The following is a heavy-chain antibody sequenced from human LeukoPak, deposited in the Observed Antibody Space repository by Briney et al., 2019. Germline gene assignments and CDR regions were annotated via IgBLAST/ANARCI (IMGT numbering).Heavy chain of an antibody. D-gene: IGHD3-16*01. Sequence: PSETLSLTCAVYGGSFSGYYWSWIRQPPGKGLEWIGEINHSGSTNYNPSLKSRVTISVDTSKNQFSLKLSSVTAADTAVYYCARQYVYMDVWGKGTTVTISS. CDR3: ARQYVYMDV. CDR2: INHSGST. CDR1: GGSFSGYY. V-gene: IGHV4-34*01. J-gene: IGHJ6*03.